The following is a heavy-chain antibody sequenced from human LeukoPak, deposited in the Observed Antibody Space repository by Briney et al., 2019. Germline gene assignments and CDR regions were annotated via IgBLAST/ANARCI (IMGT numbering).Heavy chain of an antibody. J-gene: IGHJ4*02. CDR2: IRYDGSNK. CDR3: AKDADVWLRLSTSHYFDY. D-gene: IGHD3-3*01. Sequence: GGSLRLSCAASGFTFSSYGMHWVRQAPGKGLEWVAFIRYDGSNKYYADSVKGRFTISRDNSKNTLYLQMNSLRAEDTAVYYCAKDADVWLRLSTSHYFDYWGQGTLVTVSS. V-gene: IGHV3-30*02. CDR1: GFTFSSYG.